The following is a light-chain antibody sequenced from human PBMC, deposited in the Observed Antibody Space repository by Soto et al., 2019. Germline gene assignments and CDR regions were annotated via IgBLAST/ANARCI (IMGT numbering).Light chain of an antibody. Sequence: EIVMTQSPATLSVSPGERATLSCRASQSVSSNLAWYQQKPGQAPRLLIYGASTRATGIPARFGGSGSGTEFTLTISSLQSEDFAVYYCQQYNNWLGTFGQGTKVEIK. CDR1: QSVSSN. J-gene: IGKJ1*01. V-gene: IGKV3-15*01. CDR3: QQYNNWLGT. CDR2: GAS.